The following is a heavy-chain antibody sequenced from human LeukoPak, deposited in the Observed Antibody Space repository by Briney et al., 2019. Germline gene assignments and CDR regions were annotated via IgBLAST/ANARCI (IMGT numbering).Heavy chain of an antibody. D-gene: IGHD3-22*01. Sequence: GGSLRLSCAASGFTVSSNYMNWVRQAPGKGLAWVSVIYSGGSTFYADSVEGRFTISRDNSNNTLYLQMNSLRAEDTAMYYCAREYYDNSGGEDAFDIWGPGTMVTVSS. J-gene: IGHJ3*02. CDR1: GFTVSSNY. CDR2: IYSGGST. CDR3: AREYYDNSGGEDAFDI. V-gene: IGHV3-53*01.